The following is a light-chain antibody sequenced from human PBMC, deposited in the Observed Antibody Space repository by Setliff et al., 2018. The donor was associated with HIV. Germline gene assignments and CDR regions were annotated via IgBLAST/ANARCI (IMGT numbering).Light chain of an antibody. Sequence: QSVLTQPPSVSGAPGQRVTISCTGSSSNIGAGYDVHWYQQLPGTAPKLLIYGNNNRPSGVPDRFSGSKSGTSAFLAITGLQAEDEAQYYCQSYDSSLSGSVVFGGGTKGTVL. V-gene: IGLV1-40*01. J-gene: IGLJ2*01. CDR3: QSYDSSLSGSVV. CDR1: SSNIGAGYD. CDR2: GNN.